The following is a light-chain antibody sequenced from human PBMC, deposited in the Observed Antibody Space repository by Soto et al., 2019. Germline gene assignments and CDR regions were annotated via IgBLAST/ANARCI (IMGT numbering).Light chain of an antibody. V-gene: IGKV1-5*01. CDR1: QSISSW. CDR3: QQLNSYPLT. J-gene: IGKJ4*01. Sequence: DIQVTQSPSTLSASVVDRVTITCRASQSISSWLAWYQQKPGKAPKLLIYAASTLQSGVPSRFSGSGSGTDVTPTISSLQPEDCATYYCQQLNSYPLTCGGGTKVDIK. CDR2: AAS.